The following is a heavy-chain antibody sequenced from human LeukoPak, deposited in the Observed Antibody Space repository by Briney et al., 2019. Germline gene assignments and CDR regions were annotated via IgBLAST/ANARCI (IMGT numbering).Heavy chain of an antibody. V-gene: IGHV4-34*01. D-gene: IGHD3-10*01. CDR3: ARGPDYYGSGSYYKRKGYFDY. CDR2: INHSRGT. Sequence: SETLSLTCAVYGGSFSGYYWSWIRQPPGKGLEWIGEINHSRGTNYNPSLKSRVTISVDTSKNQFSLKLSSVTAADTAVYYCARGPDYYGSGSYYKRKGYFDYWRQGTLVTVSS. J-gene: IGHJ4*02. CDR1: GGSFSGYY.